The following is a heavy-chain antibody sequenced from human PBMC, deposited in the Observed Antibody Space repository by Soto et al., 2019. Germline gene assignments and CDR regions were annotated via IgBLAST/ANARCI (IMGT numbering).Heavy chain of an antibody. CDR3: ERDPGYCTNGVCPIFDF. Sequence: PSETLSLTCTVSGDSVTNYFWSWMRQPPGKGLEWIGHIYHGGRTNYSPSLRSRVTMSLDSSKNQFSLNLSSVTAEDTAVYFCERDPGYCTNGVCPIFDFWGQGRLVTVSS. V-gene: IGHV4-59*02. CDR1: GDSVTNYF. D-gene: IGHD2-8*01. CDR2: IYHGGRT. J-gene: IGHJ4*02.